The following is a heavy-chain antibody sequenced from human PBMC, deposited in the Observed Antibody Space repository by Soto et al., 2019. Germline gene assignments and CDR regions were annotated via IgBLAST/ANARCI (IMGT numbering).Heavy chain of an antibody. D-gene: IGHD2-15*01. CDR3: ARLVAAGTLMPTRWFDP. V-gene: IGHV4-39*01. CDR1: GGSISSSSYY. Sequence: PSETLSLTCTVSGGSISSSSYYWGWIRQPPGKGLEWIGAISDTGSASYNPSLKSRLTISVDTSKNQISLKLSSMTAADTAVYYCARLVAAGTLMPTRWFDPWGQGTLVTVSS. CDR2: ISDTGSA. J-gene: IGHJ5*02.